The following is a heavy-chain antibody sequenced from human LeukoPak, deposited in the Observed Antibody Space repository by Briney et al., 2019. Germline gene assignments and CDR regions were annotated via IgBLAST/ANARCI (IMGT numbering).Heavy chain of an antibody. V-gene: IGHV3-7*01. CDR2: IKQDGSEK. Sequence: QAGGSLRLSCAASGFTFSSYWMSWVRQAPGKGLEWVANIKQDGSEKYYVDSVKGRFTISRDNAKNSLYLQMNSLRAEDTAVYYCAKQLRELYYYYYMDVWGKGTTVTVSS. J-gene: IGHJ6*03. CDR3: AKQLRELYYYYYMDV. D-gene: IGHD6-6*01. CDR1: GFTFSSYW.